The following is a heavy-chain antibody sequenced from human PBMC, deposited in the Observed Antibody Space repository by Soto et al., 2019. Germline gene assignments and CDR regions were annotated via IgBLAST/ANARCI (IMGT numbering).Heavy chain of an antibody. V-gene: IGHV4-59*01. CDR3: ARLGGVAARTFDY. Sequence: SETLSLTCTVSGGSISDFYWSWIRQPPGKAMEWIGYIYYSGRTDYNPSLQSRVTISVDPSKTQFSLNLRSVNTADTAVYYCARLGGVAARTFDYWGQGTLVTVSS. CDR2: IYYSGRT. J-gene: IGHJ4*02. D-gene: IGHD6-6*01. CDR1: GGSISDFY.